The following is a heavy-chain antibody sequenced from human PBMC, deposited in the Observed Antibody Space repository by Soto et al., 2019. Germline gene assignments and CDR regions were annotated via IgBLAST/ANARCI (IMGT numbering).Heavy chain of an antibody. Sequence: QVPLVQSGAEVKKPGASVKVSCQTSGYTFSSYSISWVRQAPGQGLEWMGWISGYNGHTNYAQNLQGRVTMTTDTSTRTAYMELRSLRSDDTAVHYCARRLEEWLLYQFDYWGQGTLVTVSS. CDR3: ARRLEEWLLYQFDY. J-gene: IGHJ4*02. V-gene: IGHV1-18*01. D-gene: IGHD3-3*01. CDR1: GYTFSSYS. CDR2: ISGYNGHT.